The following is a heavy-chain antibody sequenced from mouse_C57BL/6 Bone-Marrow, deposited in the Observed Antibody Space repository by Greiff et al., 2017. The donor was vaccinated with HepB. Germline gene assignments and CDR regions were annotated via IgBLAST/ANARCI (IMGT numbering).Heavy chain of an antibody. Sequence: QVQLKQPGAELVRPGSSVKLSCKASGYTFTSYWMDWVKQRPGQGLEWIGNIYPSDSETHYNQKFKDKATLTVDKSSSTAYMQLSSLTSEDSAVYYCARKPATTVVPDWYFDVWGTGTTVTVSS. D-gene: IGHD1-1*01. V-gene: IGHV1-61*01. CDR3: ARKPATTVVPDWYFDV. CDR1: GYTFTSYW. CDR2: IYPSDSET. J-gene: IGHJ1*03.